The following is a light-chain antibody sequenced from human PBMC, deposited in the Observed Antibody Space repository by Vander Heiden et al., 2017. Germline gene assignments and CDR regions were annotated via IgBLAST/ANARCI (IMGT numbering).Light chain of an antibody. CDR2: EDN. CDR1: SGSIASNY. Sequence: NFMLTQPHSVSESPGQTVTISCTRSSGSIASNYVQWYQQRPGSSPTTVIYEDNQRPSGVPDRFSGSIDSSSNSASLTISGLKTEDEADYYCQSYYSSKWVFGGGTKLTVL. CDR3: QSYYSSKWV. V-gene: IGLV6-57*01. J-gene: IGLJ3*02.